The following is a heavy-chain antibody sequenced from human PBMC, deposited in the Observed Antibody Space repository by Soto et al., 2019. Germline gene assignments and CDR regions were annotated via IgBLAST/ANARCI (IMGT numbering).Heavy chain of an antibody. J-gene: IGHJ6*02. CDR3: ARGDFLAALHGMDV. CDR2: IYYSGST. D-gene: IGHD6-6*01. V-gene: IGHV4-30-4*01. CDR1: GGSISSGDYY. Sequence: QVQLQESGPGLVKPSQTLSLTCTVSGGSISSGDYYWSWIRQPPGKGLEWIGYIYYSGSTYYNPYLKSRVTISVDTSKNQFSLKLTSVTAADTAVYYCARGDFLAALHGMDVWGQGTTVTVSS.